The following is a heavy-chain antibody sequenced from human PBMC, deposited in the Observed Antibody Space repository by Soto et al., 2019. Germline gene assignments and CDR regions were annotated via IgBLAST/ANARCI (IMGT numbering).Heavy chain of an antibody. CDR1: GFTFSSYA. Sequence: GGSLRLSCAASGFTFSSYAMSWVRQAPGKGLEWVSAISGSGGSTYYADSVKGRFTISRDNSKNTLYLQMNSLRAEDTAVYYCASCRGSCYSGDYWGQGTLVTVSS. CDR3: ASCRGSCYSGDY. V-gene: IGHV3-23*01. CDR2: ISGSGGST. D-gene: IGHD2-15*01. J-gene: IGHJ4*02.